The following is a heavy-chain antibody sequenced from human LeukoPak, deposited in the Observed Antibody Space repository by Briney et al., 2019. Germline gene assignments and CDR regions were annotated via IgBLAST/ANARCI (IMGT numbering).Heavy chain of an antibody. V-gene: IGHV3-7*01. D-gene: IGHD1-26*01. CDR1: GLTFSSYW. J-gene: IGHJ4*02. Sequence: GGSLRLSCAASGLTFSSYWMSWVRQAPGKGLEWVANIKQDGSEKYYVDSVKGRFTISRDNAKNSLYLQMNSLRAEDTAVYYCARESGGATNVDYWGQGTLVTVSS. CDR3: ARESGGATNVDY. CDR2: IKQDGSEK.